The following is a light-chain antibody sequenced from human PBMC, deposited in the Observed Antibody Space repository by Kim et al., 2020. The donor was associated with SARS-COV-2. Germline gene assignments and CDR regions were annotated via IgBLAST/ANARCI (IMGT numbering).Light chain of an antibody. CDR1: QSINSW. V-gene: IGKV1-5*03. Sequence: DIQMTQTPSTLSASVGDRVNITCRASQSINSWLAWYQQKAGKAPKLLLYKASSLESGVPSRFSGSGSGTEFTLSISSLQPDDFATYYCQQYHNFITFGQGTKLEI. CDR2: KAS. CDR3: QQYHNFIT. J-gene: IGKJ1*01.